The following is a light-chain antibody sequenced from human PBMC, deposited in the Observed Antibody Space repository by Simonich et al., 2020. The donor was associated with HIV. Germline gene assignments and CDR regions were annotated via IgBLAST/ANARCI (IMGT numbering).Light chain of an antibody. Sequence: DIVMTQSPDYLAVSLGERATINCKSSQGVLYSSNNTNYLPWYQQKPEHPPKPLIYWASTRESGCPDRFSCSGSGTDFTLTISSLQAEDVAVYYCQQYYSTPWTFGQGTKVEIK. V-gene: IGKV4-1*01. CDR3: QQYYSTPWT. CDR2: WAS. J-gene: IGKJ1*01. CDR1: QGVLYSSNNTNY.